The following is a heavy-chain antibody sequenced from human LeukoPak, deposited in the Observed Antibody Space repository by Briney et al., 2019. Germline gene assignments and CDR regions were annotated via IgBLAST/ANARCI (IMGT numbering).Heavy chain of an antibody. CDR3: AREGLSGFVDY. V-gene: IGHV3-7*03. J-gene: IGHJ4*02. D-gene: IGHD6-19*01. Sequence: GGSLRLSCAASKFTFSTYWMTWVRQAPGKGLEWVANIKQDGSEKYYVDSVKGRFTISRENAKNSLYLQMNSLRAEDTAVYYCAREGLSGFVDYWGQGTLVTVSS. CDR1: KFTFSTYW. CDR2: IKQDGSEK.